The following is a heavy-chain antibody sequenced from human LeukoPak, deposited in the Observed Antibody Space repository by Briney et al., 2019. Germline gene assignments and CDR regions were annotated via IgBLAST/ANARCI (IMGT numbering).Heavy chain of an antibody. CDR3: ARGSSEKYCSGGSCYLYYYGMDV. D-gene: IGHD2-15*01. Sequence: PSGTLSLTCAVSGGSISSSNWWSWVRQPPGKGLEWIGEIYHSGSTNYNPSLKSRVTISVDKSKNQFSLKLSSVTAADTAVYYCARGSSEKYCSGGSCYLYYYGMDVWGQGTTVTVSS. CDR2: IYHSGST. V-gene: IGHV4-4*02. CDR1: GGSISSSNW. J-gene: IGHJ6*02.